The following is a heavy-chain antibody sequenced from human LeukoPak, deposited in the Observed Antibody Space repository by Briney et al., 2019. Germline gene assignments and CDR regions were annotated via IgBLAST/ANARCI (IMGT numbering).Heavy chain of an antibody. CDR1: GFIFSNYA. CDR2: ISSRGDST. D-gene: IGHD6-19*01. V-gene: IGHV3-23*01. J-gene: IGHJ4*02. CDR3: VKGPRPDITVAHTVEN. Sequence: GGSLRLSCAASGFIFSNYAMGWVRQVPGRGLEWVSTISSRGDSTYVADSVKGRFTISRDNSKNSLHLQMNTVRAEDTAVYYCVKGPRPDITVAHTVENWGQGTLVTVSS.